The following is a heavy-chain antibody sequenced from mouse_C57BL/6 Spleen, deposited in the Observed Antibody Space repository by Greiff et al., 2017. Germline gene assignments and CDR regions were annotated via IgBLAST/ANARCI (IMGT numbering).Heavy chain of an antibody. J-gene: IGHJ4*01. Sequence: QVQLQQSGAELVKPGASVKLSCKASGYTFTSYWMQWVKQRPGQGLEWIGEIDPSDSYTNYNQKFKGKATLTVDTSSSTAYMQLSSLTSEDSAVYYCARRGGYYTYAMDYWGQGTSVTVSS. D-gene: IGHD2-3*01. CDR1: GYTFTSYW. V-gene: IGHV1-50*01. CDR2: IDPSDSYT. CDR3: ARRGGYYTYAMDY.